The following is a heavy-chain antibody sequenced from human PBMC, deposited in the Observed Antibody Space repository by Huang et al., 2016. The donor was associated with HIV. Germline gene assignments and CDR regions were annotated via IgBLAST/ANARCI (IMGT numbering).Heavy chain of an antibody. J-gene: IGHJ1*01. CDR1: GFIFSNYG. CDR2: ISYDGSNK. Sequence: QVQLVESGGGVVQPGRCLRLSCAASGFIFSNYGMHWVCQAPGNGVEWVAIISYDGSNKYYTDSVKCRFSISRDNSKNTLYLQMNILRAEDTAVYYCALKGDSSGWEYFRHWGQGTLVTVSS. V-gene: IGHV3-30*03. CDR3: ALKGDSSGWEYFRH. D-gene: IGHD6-19*01.